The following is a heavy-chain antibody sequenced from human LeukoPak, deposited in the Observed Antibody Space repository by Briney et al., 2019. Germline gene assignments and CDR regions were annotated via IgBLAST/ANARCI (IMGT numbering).Heavy chain of an antibody. J-gene: IGHJ5*02. D-gene: IGHD2-15*01. CDR3: ARVSPCSGGSCFGPDP. V-gene: IGHV4-4*02. CDR1: GGSISSSNW. CDR2: IYHSGST. Sequence: SETLSLTCAVSGGSISSSNWWSWVRQPPGKGLEWIGEIYHSGSTNYNPSLKSRVTISVDKSKNQFSLKLSSVTAADTAVYYCARVSPCSGGSCFGPDPWGQGTLVTVSS.